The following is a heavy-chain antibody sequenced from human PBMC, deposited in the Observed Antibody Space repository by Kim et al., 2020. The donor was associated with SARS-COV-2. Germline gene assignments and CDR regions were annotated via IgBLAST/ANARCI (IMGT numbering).Heavy chain of an antibody. CDR2: ISSSSSYI. J-gene: IGHJ5*02. CDR1: GFTFSSYS. CDR3: ARGMTTVTKVGNWFDP. Sequence: GGSLRLSCAASGFTFSSYSMNWVRQAPGKGLEWVSSISSSSSYIYYADSVKGRFTISRDNAKNSLYLQMNSLRAEDTAVYYCARGMTTVTKVGNWFDPWGQGTLVTVSS. V-gene: IGHV3-21*01. D-gene: IGHD4-17*01.